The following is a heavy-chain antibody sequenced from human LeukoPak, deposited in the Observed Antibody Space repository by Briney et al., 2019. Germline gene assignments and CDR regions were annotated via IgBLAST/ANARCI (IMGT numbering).Heavy chain of an antibody. CDR1: GYTFTSYY. V-gene: IGHV1-46*01. J-gene: IGHJ4*02. CDR3: ARAGDYFDY. CDR2: INPSGGGP. Sequence: ASVKVSCKASGYTFTSYYMHWVQQAPGQGLEWMGIINPSGGGPSYAQKFQGRVTMTRDTPTRTIYMELSSLRSEDTAVYYCARAGDYFDYWGQGTLVTVSS.